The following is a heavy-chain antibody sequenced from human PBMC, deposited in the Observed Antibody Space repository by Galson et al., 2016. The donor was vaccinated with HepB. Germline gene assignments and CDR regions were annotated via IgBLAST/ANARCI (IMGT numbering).Heavy chain of an antibody. V-gene: IGHV3-9*03. CDR1: GFTFEDYT. D-gene: IGHD2-2*01. J-gene: IGHJ4*02. CDR2: ISWHSRSI. CDR3: AKGDCSTSSCFSLHY. Sequence: SLRLSCAASGFTFEDYTMHWVRQAPGKGLEWVSSISWHSRSIGYADSVKGRFTISRDNAKNSVYLEMNSLRSEDMALYYCAKGDCSTSSCFSLHYWGQGTLVTGSS.